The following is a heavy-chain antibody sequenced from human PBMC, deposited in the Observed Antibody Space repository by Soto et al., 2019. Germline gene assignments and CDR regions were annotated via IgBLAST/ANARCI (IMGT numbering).Heavy chain of an antibody. CDR1: GDTFTDYY. Sequence: QVQLVQSGAEVKKPGTSVKVSCKASGDTFTDYYIHWVRQAPGQGLEWMGTVNPSGGHTTYAQHFLGRMTMTRDTSTSTLYMELTSLTSEDTAVYYCTRGGHVVVVTAALDFWGQGTLVTVSS. D-gene: IGHD2-21*02. J-gene: IGHJ4*02. CDR2: VNPSGGHT. V-gene: IGHV1-46*01. CDR3: TRGGHVVVVTAALDF.